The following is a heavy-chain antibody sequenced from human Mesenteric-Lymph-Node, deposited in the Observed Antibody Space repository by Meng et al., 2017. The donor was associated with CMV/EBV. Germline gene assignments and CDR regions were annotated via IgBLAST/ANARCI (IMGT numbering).Heavy chain of an antibody. D-gene: IGHD4-17*01. CDR2: VSPTESS. Sequence: ASLTNNHWWSCVRLTPGQGLEWIAEVSPTESSNYSPSLKSRATIAGDRSKNQFSLKLNSVTAADTAVYYCARSRCTRSSCHTGTFDYWGHGILVTVSS. CDR3: ARSRCTRSSCHTGTFDY. V-gene: IGHV4-4*02. J-gene: IGHJ5*01. CDR1: ASLTNNHW.